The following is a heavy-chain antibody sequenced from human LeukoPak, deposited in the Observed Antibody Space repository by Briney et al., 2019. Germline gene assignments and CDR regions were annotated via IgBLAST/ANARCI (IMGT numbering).Heavy chain of an antibody. Sequence: GGSLRLSCTTSGFTFNTYSMSRVRQAPGKGLGWVSYISSSGSTIYYADSVKGRFTISRDNAKNSLYLQMNSLRTEDTAVYYCARAIAAAGTWYFDYWGQGTLVTVSS. CDR3: ARAIAAAGTWYFDY. D-gene: IGHD6-13*01. J-gene: IGHJ4*02. CDR1: GFTFNTYS. V-gene: IGHV3-11*04. CDR2: ISSSGSTI.